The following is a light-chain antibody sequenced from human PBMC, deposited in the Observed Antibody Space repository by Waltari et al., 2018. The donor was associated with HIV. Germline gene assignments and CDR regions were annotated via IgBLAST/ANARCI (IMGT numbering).Light chain of an antibody. V-gene: IGLV2-8*01. CDR2: EVS. Sequence: QSAMTKTPTASGSPGQTVTISCTGTSSHVGGYNYVSWYQQHPGKAPKLMIYEVSKRPSGVPNRFSGSKSGNTASLTVSGLQAEDEADYYCSSYAGSNNKVFGGGTKLTVL. CDR1: SSHVGGYNY. J-gene: IGLJ3*02. CDR3: SSYAGSNNKV.